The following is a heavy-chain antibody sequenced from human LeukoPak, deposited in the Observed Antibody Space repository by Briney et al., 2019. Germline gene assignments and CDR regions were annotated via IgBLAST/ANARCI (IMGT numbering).Heavy chain of an antibody. CDR1: GGSFSGYY. CDR2: INHSGST. CDR3: AGGHVDTAMVTYFDY. Sequence: PSETLSLTCAVYGGSFSGYYWSWLRQPPGKGLEWIGEINHSGSTNYNPSLKSRVTISVDTSKNQFSLKLSSVTAADTAVYYCAGGHVDTAMVTYFDYGGQGTLVTVSS. V-gene: IGHV4-34*01. D-gene: IGHD5-18*01. J-gene: IGHJ4*02.